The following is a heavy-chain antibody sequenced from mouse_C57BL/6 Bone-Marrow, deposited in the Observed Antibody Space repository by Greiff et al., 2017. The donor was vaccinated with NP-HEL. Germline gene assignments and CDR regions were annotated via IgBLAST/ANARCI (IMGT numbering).Heavy chain of an antibody. CDR1: GYTFTSYG. CDR2: IYPRSGNT. CDR3: AREGDGYYPDY. Sequence: SGAELARPGASVKLSCKASGYTFTSYGISWVKQRTGQGLEWIGEIYPRSGNTYYNEKFKGKATLTADKSSSTAYMELRSLTSEDSAVYFCAREGDGYYPDYWGQGTTLTVSS. J-gene: IGHJ2*01. D-gene: IGHD2-3*01. V-gene: IGHV1-81*01.